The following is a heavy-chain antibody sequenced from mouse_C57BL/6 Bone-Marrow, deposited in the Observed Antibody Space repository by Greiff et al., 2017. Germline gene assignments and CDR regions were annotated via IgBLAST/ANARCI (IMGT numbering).Heavy chain of an antibody. CDR1: GYTFTSYG. CDR2: IYPRSGNT. V-gene: IGHV1-81*01. Sequence: QVQLKESGAELARPGASVKLSCKASGYTFTSYGISWVKQRTGQGLEWIGEIYPRSGNTYYNEKFKGKAKLTADKASSTAYMELRSLTSEDSAVYFCATIPPCSYFDYWGQGTTLTVSS. J-gene: IGHJ2*01. CDR3: ATIPPCSYFDY.